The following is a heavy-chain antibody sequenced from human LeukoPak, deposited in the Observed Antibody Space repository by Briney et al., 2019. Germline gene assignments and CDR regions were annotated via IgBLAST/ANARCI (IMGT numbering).Heavy chain of an antibody. CDR3: ARETYSNILTGTDY. D-gene: IGHD3-9*01. Sequence: ASVTVSCKASGYTFTTYGLSWVRQPPGQGLEWLGWISTYDDNIKYAQSLQGRLTLTIDTYTSTAYMELRSLTSDDTAVYYCARETYSNILTGTDYWGPGTLVTVAS. J-gene: IGHJ4*02. CDR2: ISTYDDNI. CDR1: GYTFTTYG. V-gene: IGHV1-18*01.